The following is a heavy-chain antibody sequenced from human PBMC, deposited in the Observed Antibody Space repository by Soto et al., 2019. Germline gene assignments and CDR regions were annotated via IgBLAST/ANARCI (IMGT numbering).Heavy chain of an antibody. Sequence: QVQLQDSGPGLVKPSETLSLTCTVSGDSMTKYYWSWIRQPAGKGLEWMWRIYTSGSTKYNPSLKSRVTMAIDTSNNHFPLKLKSFTAADPAGYYCARTVGAAYYFDFWGQGALVTVSS. J-gene: IGHJ4*02. CDR1: GDSMTKYY. CDR2: IYTSGST. CDR3: ARTVGAAYYFDF. D-gene: IGHD6-25*01. V-gene: IGHV4-4*07.